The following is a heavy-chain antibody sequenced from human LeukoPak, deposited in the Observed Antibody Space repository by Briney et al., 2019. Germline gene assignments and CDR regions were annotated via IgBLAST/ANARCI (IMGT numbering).Heavy chain of an antibody. CDR3: AREDYGSGSYYTNWYFDL. V-gene: IGHV1-69*04. J-gene: IGHJ2*01. Sequence: SVKVSCKASGGTFSSYAISWVRQAPGQGLEWMGRIIPILGIANYAQKFQGRVTITADKSTSTAYMELSSLRSEDTAVYYCAREDYGSGSYYTNWYFDLWGRGTLVTVSS. D-gene: IGHD3-10*01. CDR1: GGTFSSYA. CDR2: IIPILGIA.